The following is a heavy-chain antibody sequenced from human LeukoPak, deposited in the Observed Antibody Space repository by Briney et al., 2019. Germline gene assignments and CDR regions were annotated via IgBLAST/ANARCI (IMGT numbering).Heavy chain of an antibody. D-gene: IGHD6-13*01. CDR1: GFTFSSYA. Sequence: GGSLRLSCAASGFTFSSYAISWVRQAPGKGLECVSGISGSGGTTYYADSVKGRFTISRDNSKNTLYLQMNSLRAEDTAVYYCAKKGIAAADSIDYWGQGTLVTVSS. V-gene: IGHV3-23*01. CDR3: AKKGIAAADSIDY. J-gene: IGHJ4*02. CDR2: ISGSGGTT.